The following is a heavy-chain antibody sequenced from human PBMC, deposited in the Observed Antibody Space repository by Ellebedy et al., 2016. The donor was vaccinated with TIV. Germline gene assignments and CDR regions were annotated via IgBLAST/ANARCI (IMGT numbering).Heavy chain of an antibody. J-gene: IGHJ3*01. CDR3: ATDGSYGDYRSPTHAFEF. D-gene: IGHD4-17*01. Sequence: GGSLRLSCAAPGFTFSSYWMSWVRQAPGKGLEWVANINQDGSVKYYVDTVKGRFTISRDNAKNSLYLQMNSLVADDTAVYYCATDGSYGDYRSPTHAFEFWGQGTLVTVSS. CDR1: GFTFSSYW. CDR2: INQDGSVK. V-gene: IGHV3-7*01.